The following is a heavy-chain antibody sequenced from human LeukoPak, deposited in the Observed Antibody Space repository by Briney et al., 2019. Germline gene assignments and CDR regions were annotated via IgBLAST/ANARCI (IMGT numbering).Heavy chain of an antibody. CDR1: GYTFTGYY. CDR3: ARDNRILGATTGDY. CDR2: INPNNGGT. D-gene: IGHD1-26*01. Sequence: ASVKVSCKASGYTFTGYYMHWVRQAPGQGLEWMGRINPNNGGTNYAQKFQGRVTMTRGTSISTAYMELSGLRSDDTAVYYCARDNRILGATTGDYWGQGTLVTVSS. V-gene: IGHV1-2*06. J-gene: IGHJ4*02.